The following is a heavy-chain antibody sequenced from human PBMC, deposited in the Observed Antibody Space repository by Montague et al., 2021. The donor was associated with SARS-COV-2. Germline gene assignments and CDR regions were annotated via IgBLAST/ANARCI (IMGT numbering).Heavy chain of an antibody. J-gene: IGHJ4*02. CDR3: ARTSPYSGSYKEFDY. CDR2: IDWDGDK. V-gene: IGHV2-70*11. CDR1: GFSLKTPGMC. Sequence: PALVKPTQTVTLTCTFSGFSLKTPGMCVSWIRQPPGKALEWLARIDWDGDKGFGTSLKTRLTVSRDTSKNQVVLTMTNMGPGDTATYYCARTSPYSGSYKEFDYWGQGVLVTVSS. D-gene: IGHD1-26*01.